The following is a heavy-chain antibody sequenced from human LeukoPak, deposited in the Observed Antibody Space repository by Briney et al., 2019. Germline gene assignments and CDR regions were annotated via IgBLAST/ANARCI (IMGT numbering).Heavy chain of an antibody. J-gene: IGHJ4*02. D-gene: IGHD6-19*01. CDR3: ARVAPGYSSGWYLYY. Sequence: GESLKISCKGSGYSFTSYWIGWVRQMPGKGLEWMGIIYPGDSDTRYSPSFQGRVTISADKSISTAYLQWSSLKASDTAMYYCARVAPGYSSGWYLYYWGQGTLVTVSS. CDR2: IYPGDSDT. CDR1: GYSFTSYW. V-gene: IGHV5-51*01.